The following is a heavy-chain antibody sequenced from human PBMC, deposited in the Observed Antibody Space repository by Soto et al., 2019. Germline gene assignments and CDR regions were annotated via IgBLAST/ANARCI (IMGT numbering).Heavy chain of an antibody. CDR1: GGSISRYY. D-gene: IGHD2-15*01. CDR2: IYTSGST. CDR3: AGSSLRYCSECPRGAFDI. V-gene: IGHV4-4*07. Sequence: PSETLSVTCTVSGGSISRYYWSWIRQPAGKGLEWLGRIYTSGSTNYNPSLKSRVAMSVDTSKKQFSLKLSSVTDADTAVYYCAGSSLRYCSECPRGAFDIWGQGTMVT. J-gene: IGHJ3*02.